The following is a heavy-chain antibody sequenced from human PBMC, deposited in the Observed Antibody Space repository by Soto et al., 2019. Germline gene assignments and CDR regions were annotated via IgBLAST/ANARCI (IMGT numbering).Heavy chain of an antibody. CDR3: ARDEGYSYGLGYYYYGMDV. V-gene: IGHV4-59*01. CDR1: GGSISSYY. D-gene: IGHD5-18*01. CDR2: IYYSGST. Sequence: NPSETLSLTCTVSGGSISSYYWSWIRQPPGKGLEWIGYIYYSGSTNYNPSLKSRVTISVDTSKNQFSLKLSSVTAADTAVYYCARDEGYSYGLGYYYYGMDVWGQGTTVTVSS. J-gene: IGHJ6*02.